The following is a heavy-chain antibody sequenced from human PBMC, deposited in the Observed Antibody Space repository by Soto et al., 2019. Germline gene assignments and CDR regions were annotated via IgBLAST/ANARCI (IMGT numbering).Heavy chain of an antibody. V-gene: IGHV3-53*01. CDR3: AKLRYHHTSGQSAFDP. CDR1: GFTVSTNH. D-gene: IGHD3-22*01. Sequence: PGGSLRLSCAASGFTVSTNHMSWVRQAPGKGLEWVSVVYGGGSTYYADSVKGRFTISRDNSKNTLYLQMNSLRAEDTAVYYCAKLRYHHTSGQSAFDPWGQGALVTVSS. CDR2: VYGGGST. J-gene: IGHJ5*02.